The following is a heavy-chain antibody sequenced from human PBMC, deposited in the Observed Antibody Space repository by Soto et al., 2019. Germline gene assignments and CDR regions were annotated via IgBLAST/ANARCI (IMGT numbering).Heavy chain of an antibody. D-gene: IGHD3-10*01. Sequence: PSETLSLTCAVSGDSISNSHYWSWVRQPPGKGLEWIGEIYLSGSTNYNPSLKSRVTISVDTSKNQFSLKLSSVTAADTAVYYCARGRVALSYEWFGELLQEPYSYYGMDVWGQGTTVTVS. CDR2: IYLSGST. CDR1: GDSISNSHY. V-gene: IGHV4-4*02. J-gene: IGHJ6*02. CDR3: ARGRVALSYEWFGELLQEPYSYYGMDV.